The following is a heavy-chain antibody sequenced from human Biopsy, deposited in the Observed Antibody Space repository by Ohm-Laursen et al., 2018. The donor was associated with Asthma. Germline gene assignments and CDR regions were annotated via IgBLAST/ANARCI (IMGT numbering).Heavy chain of an antibody. CDR1: GYTFSDSW. J-gene: IGHJ4*02. Sequence: GESLKISCKASGYTFSDSWIGWVRQMPGKGLEWMGIIFAANSETKYSPSFQGQVTISVDMSISTAFLQWSSLKASDTAMYYCARFIDGTFFVDYWGQGTLVTVSS. V-gene: IGHV5-51*03. CDR2: IFAANSET. D-gene: IGHD1-7*01. CDR3: ARFIDGTFFVDY.